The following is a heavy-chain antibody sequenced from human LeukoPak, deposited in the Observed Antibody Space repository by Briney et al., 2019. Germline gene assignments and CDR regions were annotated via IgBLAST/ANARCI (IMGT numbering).Heavy chain of an antibody. CDR2: IYYSGST. Sequence: SETLSLTCTVSGGSISSGGYSWSWIRQHPGKGLEWIGYIYYSGSTYYNPSLKSRVTISVDTSKNQFSLKLSSVTAADTAVYYCARLGYCSSTSCPLQMATITGYFDYWGQGTLVTVSS. CDR1: GGSISSGGYS. CDR3: ARLGYCSSTSCPLQMATITGYFDY. V-gene: IGHV4-31*03. D-gene: IGHD2-2*01. J-gene: IGHJ4*02.